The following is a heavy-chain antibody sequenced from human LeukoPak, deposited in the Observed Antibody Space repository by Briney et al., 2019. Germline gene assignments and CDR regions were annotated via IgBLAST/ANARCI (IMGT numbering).Heavy chain of an antibody. D-gene: IGHD6-19*01. J-gene: IGHJ6*03. CDR3: ARGGSGWYRVYYYMDV. CDR1: GCSISSYY. CDR2: IYYSGST. V-gene: IGHV4-59*01. Sequence: SETLSLTCTVSGCSISSYYWSWIRQPPGNGLEWRGYIYYSGSTNYNPPLKSRVTISVDTSKNEFSLKLSSVTAADTAVYYCARGGSGWYRVYYYMDVWGKGTTVTVSS.